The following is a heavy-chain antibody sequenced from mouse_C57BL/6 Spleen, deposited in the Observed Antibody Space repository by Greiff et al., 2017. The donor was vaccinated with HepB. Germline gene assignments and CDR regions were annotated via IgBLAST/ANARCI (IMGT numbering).Heavy chain of an antibody. D-gene: IGHD1-1*02. CDR1: GFTFSSYA. Sequence: EVMLVESGGGLVKPGGSLKLSCAASGFTFSSYAMSWVRQTPEKRLEWVATISDGGSYTYYPDNVKGRFTISRDNAKNNLYLQMSHLKSEDTAMYYCARGRGVARMDYWGQGTSVTVSS. CDR3: ARGRGVARMDY. CDR2: ISDGGSYT. J-gene: IGHJ4*01. V-gene: IGHV5-4*03.